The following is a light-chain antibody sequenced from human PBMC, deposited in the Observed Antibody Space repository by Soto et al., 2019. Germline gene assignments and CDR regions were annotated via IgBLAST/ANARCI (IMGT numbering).Light chain of an antibody. J-gene: IGKJ5*01. CDR1: ESIASW. V-gene: IGKV1-5*03. CDR3: QQYSSYSPIT. Sequence: DIQMTQSPSTLSASVGDRVTITCRASESIASWLAWHQQKPGRAPKLLISKASSLESGVPSRFSGSGFGTEFTLAISSLQPDDFATYYCQQYSSYSPITFGQGTRLEIK. CDR2: KAS.